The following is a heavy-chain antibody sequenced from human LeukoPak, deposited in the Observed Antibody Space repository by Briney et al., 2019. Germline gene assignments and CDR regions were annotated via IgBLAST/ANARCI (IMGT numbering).Heavy chain of an antibody. Sequence: GGSLRLSCAASGFTFSSYGMHWVRQAPGKGLEWVAVISYDGSNKYYADSVKGRFTISRDNSKNTLYPQMNSLRAEDTAVYYCAKERGRWELPDFDYWGQGTLVTVSS. J-gene: IGHJ4*02. CDR2: ISYDGSNK. V-gene: IGHV3-30*18. CDR1: GFTFSSYG. D-gene: IGHD1-26*01. CDR3: AKERGRWELPDFDY.